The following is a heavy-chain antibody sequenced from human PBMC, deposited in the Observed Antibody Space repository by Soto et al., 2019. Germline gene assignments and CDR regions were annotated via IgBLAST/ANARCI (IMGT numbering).Heavy chain of an antibody. CDR3: ARQRIPVAGETYYYGMDV. Sequence: ASVKVSCKASGYTFTSYGISWVRQAPLQGREWMGWISAYNGNTNYAQKLQGRVTMTTDTYTSTAYMELRSLRSDDTAVYYCARQRIPVAGETYYYGMDVWGQGTTVTVSS. CDR2: ISAYNGNT. CDR1: GYTFTSYG. J-gene: IGHJ6*02. D-gene: IGHD6-19*01. V-gene: IGHV1-18*04.